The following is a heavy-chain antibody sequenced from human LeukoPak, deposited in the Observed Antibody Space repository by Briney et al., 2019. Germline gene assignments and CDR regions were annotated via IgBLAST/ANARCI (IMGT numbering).Heavy chain of an antibody. J-gene: IGHJ6*02. CDR3: ARAEDPAMVNVGDYYYYAMDI. D-gene: IGHD5-18*01. Sequence: QPGGSLRLSCPASGFTFSSYAMSWVRQAPGKGLEWVSAISDSGDRTYYADSVKGRFTISRDNFKNTLFLQLNSLRADDTAVYYCARAEDPAMVNVGDYYYYAMDIWGQGTTVTVSS. CDR2: ISDSGDRT. CDR1: GFTFSSYA. V-gene: IGHV3-23*01.